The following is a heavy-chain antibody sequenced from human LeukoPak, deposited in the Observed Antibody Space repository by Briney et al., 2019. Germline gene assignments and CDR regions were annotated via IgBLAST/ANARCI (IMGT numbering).Heavy chain of an antibody. CDR2: INSDGSST. CDR1: GFTFSSYW. CDR3: ASEADYYDSSAPGGY. J-gene: IGHJ4*02. V-gene: IGHV3-74*01. Sequence: GGSLRLSCAASGFTFSSYWMHWVRQAPGKGLVWVSRINSDGSSTSYADSVKGRFTISRDNAKNTLYLQMNSLRAEDTAVYYCASEADYYDSSAPGGYWGQGTLVTVSS. D-gene: IGHD3-22*01.